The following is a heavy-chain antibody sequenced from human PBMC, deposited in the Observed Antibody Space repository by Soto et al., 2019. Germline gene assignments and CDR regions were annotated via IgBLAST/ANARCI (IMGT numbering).Heavy chain of an antibody. CDR2: ISGSGGST. V-gene: IGHV3-23*01. CDR3: AKDPYGGNGYYFDY. CDR1: GFTFSSYA. Sequence: GGSLRLSCAASGFTFSSYAMSWVRQSPGKGLEWVSAISGSGGSTYYADSVKGRFTISRDNSKNTLYLQMNSLRAEDTAVYYCAKDPYGGNGYYFDYWGQGTLVTVSS. D-gene: IGHD3-16*01. J-gene: IGHJ4*02.